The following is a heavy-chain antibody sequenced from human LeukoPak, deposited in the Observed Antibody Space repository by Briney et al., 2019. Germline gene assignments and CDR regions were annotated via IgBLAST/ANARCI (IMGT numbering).Heavy chain of an antibody. Sequence: GSLRLSCVASGFTFVDYPMHWVRQVPGKGLEWVSLISADGATTYYADSVKGRFTISRDNSKTSLYLQMNSLRPEDTALYYCAKDYYWGQGTLVTVSS. CDR3: AKDYY. V-gene: IGHV3-43*02. CDR2: ISADGATT. J-gene: IGHJ4*02. CDR1: GFTFVDYP.